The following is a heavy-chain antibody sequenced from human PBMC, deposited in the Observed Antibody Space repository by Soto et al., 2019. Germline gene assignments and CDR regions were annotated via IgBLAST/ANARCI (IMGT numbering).Heavy chain of an antibody. CDR2: IYHSGST. Sequence: TLALTCAVSGGSISSGGYSWSWIRQPPGKGLEWIGYIYHSGSTYYNPSLKSRVTISVDRSKNQFSLKLSSVTAADTAVYYCDRAAAISWFDPWGQGTLVTVSS. CDR1: GGSISSGGYS. CDR3: DRAAAISWFDP. D-gene: IGHD2-2*01. J-gene: IGHJ5*02. V-gene: IGHV4-30-2*01.